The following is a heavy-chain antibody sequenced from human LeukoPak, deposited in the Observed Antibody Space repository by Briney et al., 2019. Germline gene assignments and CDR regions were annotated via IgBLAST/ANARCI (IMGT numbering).Heavy chain of an antibody. CDR3: ANQLDRRVGASYTEGYYFDY. J-gene: IGHJ4*02. CDR2: IYYSGST. V-gene: IGHV4-39*01. D-gene: IGHD1-26*01. Sequence: SGTLSLTCTVSGGSISSSSYYWGWIRQPPGKGLEWIGSIYYSGSTYYNPSLKSRVTISVDTSKNQFSLKLSSVTAADTAVYYCANQLDRRVGASYTEGYYFDYWGQGTLVTVSS. CDR1: GGSISSSSYY.